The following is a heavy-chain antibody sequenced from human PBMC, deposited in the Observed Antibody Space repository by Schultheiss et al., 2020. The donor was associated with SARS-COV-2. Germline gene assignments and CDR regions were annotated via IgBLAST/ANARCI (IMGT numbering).Heavy chain of an antibody. CDR3: ASDLRSFFDY. CDR1: GFSLSTYW. CDR2: INSDGSST. J-gene: IGHJ4*02. Sequence: GGSLRLSCVASGFSLSTYWMHWVRQAPGKGLVWVSRINSDGSSTSYADSVKGRFTISRDNAKNTLYLQMNSLRAEDTAVYYCASDLRSFFDYWGQGTLVTVSS. D-gene: IGHD6-13*01. V-gene: IGHV3-74*01.